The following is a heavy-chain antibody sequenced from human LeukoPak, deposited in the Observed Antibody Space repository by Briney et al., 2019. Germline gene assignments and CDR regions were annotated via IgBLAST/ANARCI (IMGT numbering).Heavy chain of an antibody. V-gene: IGHV3-11*04. J-gene: IGHJ6*03. CDR1: GFTFSDYY. Sequence: GGSLRLSCAASGFTFSDYYMSWLRQAPGKGLEWVSYISSSGSTIYYADSVKGRFTISRDNAKNSLYLQMNSLRAEDTAVYYCARDVLDLDYGNYYYYYYMDVWGKGTTVTVSS. CDR3: ARDVLDLDYGNYYYYYYMDV. CDR2: ISSSGSTI. D-gene: IGHD4-17*01.